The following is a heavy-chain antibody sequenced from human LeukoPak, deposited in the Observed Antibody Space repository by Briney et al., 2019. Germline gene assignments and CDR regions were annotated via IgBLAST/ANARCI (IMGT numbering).Heavy chain of an antibody. CDR1: GFTVSGNY. D-gene: IGHD4-23*01. V-gene: IGHV3-53*01. CDR3: ARRAGGYSHPYDY. CDR2: IYSDDTT. Sequence: GGSLRLSCAVSGFTVSGNYMSWIRRAPGKGLEWVSLIYSDDTTLYADSVKGRFTISRDISKNTLYLQMSSLRAEDTAVYYCARRAGGYSHPYDYWGQGVLVTVSS. J-gene: IGHJ4*02.